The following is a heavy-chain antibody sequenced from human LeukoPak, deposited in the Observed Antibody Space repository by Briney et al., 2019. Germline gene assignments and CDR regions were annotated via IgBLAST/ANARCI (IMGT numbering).Heavy chain of an antibody. J-gene: IGHJ4*02. CDR2: IIPIFGTA. D-gene: IGHD3-22*01. Sequence: ASVKVSCKASGGTFSSYAISWVRQAPGQGLEWMGRIIPIFGTANYAQKFQGRVTITTDESTSTAYMELSSLRSEDTAVYYCARGTSYDSSGYPFDYWGQGTLVTVSS. CDR1: GGTFSSYA. V-gene: IGHV1-69*05. CDR3: ARGTSYDSSGYPFDY.